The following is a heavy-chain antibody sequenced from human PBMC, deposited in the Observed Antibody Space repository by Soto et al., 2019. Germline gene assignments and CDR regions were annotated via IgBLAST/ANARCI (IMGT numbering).Heavy chain of an antibody. CDR1: GGTFSSYA. V-gene: IGHV1-69*01. D-gene: IGHD6-19*01. CDR3: ARGIAVAGHDAFDI. Sequence: QVQLVQSGAEVKKPGSSVKVSCKASGGTFSSYAISWVRQAPGQGLEWMGGLIPIFVTANYAQKFQGRVTITADESTSTAYMELSSLRSEDTAVYYCARGIAVAGHDAFDIWGQGTMVTVSS. CDR2: LIPIFVTA. J-gene: IGHJ3*02.